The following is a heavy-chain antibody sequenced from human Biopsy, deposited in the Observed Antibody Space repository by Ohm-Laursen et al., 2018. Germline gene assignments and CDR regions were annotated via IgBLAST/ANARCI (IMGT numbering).Heavy chain of an antibody. Sequence: SQTLSLTCTVSGGSVSSNVSYWAWIRQPPGKGLESIGSIFYSGITYSNPSLQSRVTMSADTSKNQFSLNLTSVSAADKAVYYCARHPTGFWFDPWGQGTLVIVSS. CDR1: GGSVSSNVSY. J-gene: IGHJ5*02. V-gene: IGHV4-39*01. CDR2: IFYSGIT. CDR3: ARHPTGFWFDP.